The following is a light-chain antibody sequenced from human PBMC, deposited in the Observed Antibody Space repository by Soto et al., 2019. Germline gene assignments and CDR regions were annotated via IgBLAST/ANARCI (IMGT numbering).Light chain of an antibody. CDR2: CAS. V-gene: IGKV3-15*01. CDR3: QQYNNWPRT. CDR1: QSVSSN. J-gene: IGKJ1*01. Sequence: EIVMTQSPATLSVSPGERATLSCRASQSVSSNFAWYQQKPGHAPRLLIYCASTRATGIPARFSGSGSGTEFTLTISRLQSEDFAVYYCQQYNNWPRTFGQGTKVEIK.